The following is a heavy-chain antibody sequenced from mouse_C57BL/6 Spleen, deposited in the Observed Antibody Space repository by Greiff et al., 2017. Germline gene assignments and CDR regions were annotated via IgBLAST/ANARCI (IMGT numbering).Heavy chain of an antibody. CDR2: IYPGSGST. CDR3: ARGLDADWYFDV. CDR1: GYTFTSYW. J-gene: IGHJ1*03. Sequence: QVQLQQPGAELVKPGASVKMSCKASGYTFTSYWITWVKQRPGPGLEWIGDIYPGSGSTNYNEKFKSKATLTVDTSSSTAYMQLSSLTSEDSAVYYCARGLDADWYFDVWGTGTTVTVSS. V-gene: IGHV1-55*01.